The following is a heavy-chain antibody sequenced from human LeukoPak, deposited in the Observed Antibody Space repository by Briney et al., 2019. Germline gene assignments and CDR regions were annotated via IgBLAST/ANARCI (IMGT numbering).Heavy chain of an antibody. CDR1: GFTFSTSA. CDR3: AKEEIPNDY. J-gene: IGHJ4*02. CDR2: ISISGGTK. D-gene: IGHD2-2*02. V-gene: IGHV3-23*01. Sequence: GGSLRLSCVVSGFTFSTSAMTWVRQAPGKGLEWVSGISISGGTKYYADSVEGRFTISRDNSKNTLYLQMNSLRAEDTAVYYCAKEEIPNDYWGRGTLVTVSS.